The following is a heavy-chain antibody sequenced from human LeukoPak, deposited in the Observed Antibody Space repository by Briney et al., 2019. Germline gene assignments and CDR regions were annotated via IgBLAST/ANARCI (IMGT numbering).Heavy chain of an antibody. CDR1: GFTFSTYA. D-gene: IGHD3-3*01. CDR3: ARDRAGFWSGYIDY. Sequence: QPGRSLRLSCAASGFTFSTYALHGGRQAPGKGLEYVSAISGNGGSTYYATSVKGRFAISRDNSKNTVYLQMGRLRAEDMAVYYCARDRAGFWSGYIDYWGQGTLVTV. J-gene: IGHJ4*02. V-gene: IGHV3-64*01. CDR2: ISGNGGST.